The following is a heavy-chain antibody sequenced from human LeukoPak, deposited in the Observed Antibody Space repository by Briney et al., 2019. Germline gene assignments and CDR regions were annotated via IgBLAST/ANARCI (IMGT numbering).Heavy chain of an antibody. V-gene: IGHV3-11*06. CDR3: ATDTGYSYGSSDY. D-gene: IGHD5-18*01. Sequence: PGGSLRLSCAASGFTFSDSYLSWTRQAPGKGLEWVSYISSSSDYTNYADSVKGRFTISRDNAKNSLYLQMNSLRADDTAVYYCATDTGYSYGSSDYWGQGTLVTVSS. CDR1: GFTFSDSY. CDR2: ISSSSDYT. J-gene: IGHJ4*02.